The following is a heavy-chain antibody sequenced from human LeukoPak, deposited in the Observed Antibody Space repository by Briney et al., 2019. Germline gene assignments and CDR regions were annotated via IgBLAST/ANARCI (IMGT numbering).Heavy chain of an antibody. V-gene: IGHV3-30*18. Sequence: GGSLRLSCAASGFTFSSYGMHWVRQAPGKGLEWVAVISYDGSNKYYADSVKGRFTISRDNSKNTLYLQMNSLRAEDTAVYYCAKDRPFVVVVAATPPLFDYWGQGTLVTVPS. CDR1: GFTFSSYG. J-gene: IGHJ4*02. D-gene: IGHD2-15*01. CDR2: ISYDGSNK. CDR3: AKDRPFVVVVAATPPLFDY.